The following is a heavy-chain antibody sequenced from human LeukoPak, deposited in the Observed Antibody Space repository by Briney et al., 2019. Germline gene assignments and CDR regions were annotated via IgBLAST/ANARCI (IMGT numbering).Heavy chain of an antibody. CDR1: GGSFSGYY. D-gene: IGHD6-13*01. CDR3: ARGAEGDYSSSWQNYFDY. V-gene: IGHV4-34*01. J-gene: IGHJ4*02. CDR2: INHSGST. Sequence: PSETLSLTCAVYGGSFSGYYWSWIRQPPGKGLEWIGEINHSGSTNYNPSLKSRVTISVDTSKNQFSLKLSSVTAADTAVYYCARGAEGDYSSSWQNYFDYWGQGTLVTVSS.